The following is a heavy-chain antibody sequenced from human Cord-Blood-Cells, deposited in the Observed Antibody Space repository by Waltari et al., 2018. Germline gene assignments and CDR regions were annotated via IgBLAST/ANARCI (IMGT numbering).Heavy chain of an antibody. CDR1: GGSIISSSYY. V-gene: IGHV4-39*01. J-gene: IGHJ3*02. CDR2: IYYSGST. Sequence: QLQLQESGPGLVKPSETLSLTCTVSGGSIISSSYYWGWIRQPPGKGLEWIGSIYYSGSTYYNPSLKSRVTISVDTSKNQFSLKLSSVTAADTAVYYCASWWSYYAFDIWGQGTMVTVSS. D-gene: IGHD1-26*01. CDR3: ASWWSYYAFDI.